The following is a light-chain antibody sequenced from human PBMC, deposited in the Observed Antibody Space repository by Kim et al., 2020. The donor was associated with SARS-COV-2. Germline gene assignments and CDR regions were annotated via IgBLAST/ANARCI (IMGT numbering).Light chain of an antibody. CDR3: NSRDNKTNHWV. CDR1: SLRSYY. Sequence: SSELTQDSAVSVALGQTVRITCQGDSLRSYYASWYQQKPGQAPVLVIYDKDNRPSGIPDRFSGSGSGNTASLTITGAQAEDEAGYYFNSRDNKTNHWVFG. J-gene: IGLJ3*02. V-gene: IGLV3-19*01. CDR2: DKD.